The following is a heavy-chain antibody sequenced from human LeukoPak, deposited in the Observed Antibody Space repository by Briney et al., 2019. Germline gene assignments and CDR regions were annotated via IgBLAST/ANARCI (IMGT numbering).Heavy chain of an antibody. V-gene: IGHV3-7*01. D-gene: IGHD3-22*01. CDR2: IKQDGSEK. J-gene: IGHJ3*02. Sequence: TGGSLRLSCAASGFTFSSYWMSWVRQAPGKGLEWVANIKQDGSEKYYVDSVKGRFTISRDNVKNSLYLQMNSLRAEDTAVYYCARDWADYYDSSGYSAFDIWGQGTMVTVSS. CDR1: GFTFSSYW. CDR3: ARDWADYYDSSGYSAFDI.